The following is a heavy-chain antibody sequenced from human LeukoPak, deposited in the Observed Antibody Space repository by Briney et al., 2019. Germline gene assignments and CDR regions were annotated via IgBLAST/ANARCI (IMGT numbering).Heavy chain of an antibody. CDR3: ARGEKSGVAYTNWLDS. Sequence: GGSLRLSCAASGFTFSDYYMSWVRQAPGEGLDWVAAIKPDGSEQYYMDSVKGRFTISRDNAKNSLFLQMNSLRAEDTALYYCARGEKSGVAYTNWLDSWGQGTLVPVSS. J-gene: IGHJ5*01. V-gene: IGHV3-7*01. CDR2: IKPDGSEQ. CDR1: GFTFSDYY. D-gene: IGHD3-3*01.